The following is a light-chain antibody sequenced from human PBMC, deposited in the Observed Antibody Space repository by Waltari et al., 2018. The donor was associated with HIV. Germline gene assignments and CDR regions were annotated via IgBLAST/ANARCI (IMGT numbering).Light chain of an antibody. V-gene: IGKV1-9*01. Sequence: QLTQSPSFLSASVGDAVVITCRASQGISSNLAWYQQKPGLAPKLLIYAASSLSSGVPSRFSGGGSGTQFTLTIRNLQPEDFATYYCQHLNSFPPFTFGPGTTVDVK. CDR3: QHLNSFPPFT. CDR2: AAS. CDR1: QGISSN. J-gene: IGKJ3*01.